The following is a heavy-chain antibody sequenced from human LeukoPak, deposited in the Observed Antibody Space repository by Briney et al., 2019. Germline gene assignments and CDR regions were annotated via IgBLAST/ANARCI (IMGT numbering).Heavy chain of an antibody. J-gene: IGHJ4*02. Sequence: KPSETLSLTCTVSGGSISSYYWTWIRQPPGKGLEWIGHIYYSGSTNYNPSLKSRVTISVDTSKNQFSLKLSSVTAADTAVYYCARIGVDTATDYWGQGTLVTVSS. CDR1: GGSISSYY. CDR3: ARIGVDTATDY. CDR2: IYYSGST. V-gene: IGHV4-59*01. D-gene: IGHD5-18*01.